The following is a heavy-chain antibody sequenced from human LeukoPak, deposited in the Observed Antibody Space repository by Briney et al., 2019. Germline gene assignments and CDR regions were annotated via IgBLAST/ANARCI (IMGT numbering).Heavy chain of an antibody. CDR2: IIPIFGTA. J-gene: IGHJ4*02. Sequence: SVKVSCKASGGTFSSYAISWVRQAPGQGLEWMGGIIPIFGTANYAQKFQGRVTITADESTSAAYMELSSLRSEDTAVYYCARDRFSPYYDSSRGFDYWGQGTLVTVSS. CDR3: ARDRFSPYYDSSRGFDY. D-gene: IGHD3-22*01. CDR1: GGTFSSYA. V-gene: IGHV1-69*13.